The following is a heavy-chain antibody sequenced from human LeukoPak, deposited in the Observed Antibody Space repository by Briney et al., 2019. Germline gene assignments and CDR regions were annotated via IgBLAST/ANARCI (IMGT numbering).Heavy chain of an antibody. V-gene: IGHV3-23*01. CDR2: ISGSGGST. D-gene: IGHD6-19*01. Sequence: PGGSLRLSCAASGFTFSSYAMSWVRQAPGKGLEWVSAISGSGGSTYYADSVKGRFTISRDNSKNTLYLQMNSLRAEDAAVYYCAKGKYSSGWYYFDYWGQGTLVTVCS. CDR1: GFTFSSYA. J-gene: IGHJ4*02. CDR3: AKGKYSSGWYYFDY.